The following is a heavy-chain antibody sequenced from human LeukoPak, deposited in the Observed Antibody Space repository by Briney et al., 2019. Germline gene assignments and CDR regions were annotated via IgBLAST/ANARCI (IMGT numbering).Heavy chain of an antibody. CDR1: GGSISRHF. D-gene: IGHD2-21*01. Sequence: SETLSLTCTVSGGSISRHFWSWIRQPPGKGLEWIGFMYYNGSAKYNPSLQSRVTISIDTSKNHFTLSLNSVTAADTAVYYCATYYVGVGGRGHWGPGTLVTVSS. CDR2: MYYNGSA. J-gene: IGHJ4*02. CDR3: ATYYVGVGGRGH. V-gene: IGHV4-59*11.